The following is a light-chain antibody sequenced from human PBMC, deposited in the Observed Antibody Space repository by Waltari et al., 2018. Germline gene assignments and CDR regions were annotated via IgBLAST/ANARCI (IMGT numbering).Light chain of an antibody. Sequence: QSALTQPASVSGSPGQSITISCSGTDSDVGAYDFVSWYQQHPGKAPHLIIIEVSTRPSVISHRVSSSKSGNTASLTISGPQAEDEADYYCSSYTTSSAPVVFGTGTMVTVL. J-gene: IGLJ1*01. CDR1: DSDVGAYDF. CDR3: SSYTTSSAPVV. CDR2: EVS. V-gene: IGLV2-14*01.